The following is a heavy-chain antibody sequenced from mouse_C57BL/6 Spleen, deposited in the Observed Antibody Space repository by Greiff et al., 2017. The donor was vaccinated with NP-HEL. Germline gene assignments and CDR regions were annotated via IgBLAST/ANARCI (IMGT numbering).Heavy chain of an antibody. Sequence: EVKVVESEGGLVQPGSSMKLSCTASGFTFSDYYMAWVRQVPEKGLEWVANINYDGSSTYYLDSLKSRFIISRDNAKNILYLQMSSLKSEDTATYYCARDWVVFDYWGQGTTLTVSS. CDR1: GFTFSDYY. V-gene: IGHV5-16*01. D-gene: IGHD4-1*01. CDR2: INYDGSST. J-gene: IGHJ2*01. CDR3: ARDWVVFDY.